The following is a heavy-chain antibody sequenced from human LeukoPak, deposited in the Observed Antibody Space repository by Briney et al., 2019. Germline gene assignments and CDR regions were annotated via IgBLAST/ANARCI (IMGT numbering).Heavy chain of an antibody. CDR2: IYASGST. Sequence: KPSETLSLTCTVSGASISNYYWSWIRLPPRKGLECIGYIYASGSTNYNPSLESRVTISLDSSRNQFSLKLNSVTGADTAVYYWASQGGYRSLFAVGGKGTTVTVSS. J-gene: IGHJ6*04. D-gene: IGHD6-13*01. CDR3: ASQGGYRSLFAV. V-gene: IGHV4-4*09. CDR1: GASISNYY.